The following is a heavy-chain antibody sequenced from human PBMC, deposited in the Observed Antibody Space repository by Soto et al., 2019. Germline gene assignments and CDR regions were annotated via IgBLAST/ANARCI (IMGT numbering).Heavy chain of an antibody. CDR2: ISSSGSTI. CDR3: ARELPTIFGVVIPLGAFDI. V-gene: IGHV3-11*01. CDR1: GFTFSDYY. J-gene: IGHJ3*02. Sequence: PGRSLRLSCAASGFTFSDYYMSWIRQAPGKGLEWVSYISSSGSTIYYADSVKGRFTISRDNAKNSLYLQMNSLRAEDTAVYYCARELPTIFGVVIPLGAFDIWGQGTMVTVSS. D-gene: IGHD3-3*01.